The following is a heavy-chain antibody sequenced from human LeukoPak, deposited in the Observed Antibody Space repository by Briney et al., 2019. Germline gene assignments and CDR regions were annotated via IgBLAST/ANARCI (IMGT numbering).Heavy chain of an antibody. CDR2: IYWDDDK. D-gene: IGHD2-15*01. J-gene: IGHJ4*02. CDR1: GFSLSTSGVG. Sequence: SGPTLGEPTQTLTLTCTFSGFSLSTSGVGVGWIRQPPGKALEWLALIYWDDDKRYSPSLKSRLTITKDTSKNQVVLTMTNMDPVDTATYYCAHSRGRYCSGGSCSRAFDYWGQGTLVTVSS. CDR3: AHSRGRYCSGGSCSRAFDY. V-gene: IGHV2-5*02.